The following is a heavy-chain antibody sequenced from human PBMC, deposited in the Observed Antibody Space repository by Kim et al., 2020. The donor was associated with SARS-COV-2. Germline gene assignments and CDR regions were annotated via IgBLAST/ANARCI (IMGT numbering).Heavy chain of an antibody. J-gene: IGHJ3*02. CDR2: ITKSSTTI. CDR3: VRDRMAVAFDM. CDR1: GFTFSAYD. Sequence: GGSLRLSCATSGFTFSAYDMNWVRQAPGKGLEWLSFITKSSTTIYYADSVEGRFTISRDNAKNSLFLQMNSLRDEDTALYYCVRDRMAVAFDMWGQGTMV. D-gene: IGHD2-8*01. V-gene: IGHV3-48*02.